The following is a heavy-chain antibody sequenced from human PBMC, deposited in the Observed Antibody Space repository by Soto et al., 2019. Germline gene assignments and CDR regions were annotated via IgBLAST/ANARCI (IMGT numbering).Heavy chain of an antibody. Sequence: ATLSITCTASGSSISNYYWSWIRQPPGKGLEWIGYIYYSGSTNYNPSLKSRVTISVDTSKNQFSLKLSSVTAADTAVYYCARRHGYTFDYWGQGTLVTVSS. V-gene: IGHV4-59*08. CDR1: GSSISNYY. CDR2: IYYSGST. CDR3: ARRHGYTFDY. J-gene: IGHJ4*02. D-gene: IGHD3-16*02.